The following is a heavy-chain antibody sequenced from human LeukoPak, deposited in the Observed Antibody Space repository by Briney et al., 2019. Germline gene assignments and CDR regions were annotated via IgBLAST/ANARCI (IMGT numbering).Heavy chain of an antibody. CDR3: ARYYYGSGSPYYYYMDV. J-gene: IGHJ6*03. Sequence: GASVKVSCKASGYTFTSYGISWVRQAPGQGLEWMGWISAYNGNTNYAQKFQGRVTMTRDTSISTAYMELSRLRSDDTAVYYCARYYYGSGSPYYYYMDVWGKGTTVTVSS. CDR1: GYTFTSYG. CDR2: ISAYNGNT. D-gene: IGHD3-10*01. V-gene: IGHV1-18*01.